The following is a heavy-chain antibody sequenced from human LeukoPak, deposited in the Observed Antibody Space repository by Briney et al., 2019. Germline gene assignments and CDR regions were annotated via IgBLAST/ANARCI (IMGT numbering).Heavy chain of an antibody. CDR1: GFSFSNYG. CDR2: TPYDGRKE. Sequence: GGSLRLSCAASGFSFSNYGMHWVRQAPGKGLEWVAFTPYDGRKEYYADSVKGRFTISRDNSKNTVSLQMNSLRGEDTAMYYCAKSHDGDPKEGAFDIWGQGTMVTASS. CDR3: AKSHDGDPKEGAFDI. V-gene: IGHV3-30*02. J-gene: IGHJ3*02. D-gene: IGHD4-17*01.